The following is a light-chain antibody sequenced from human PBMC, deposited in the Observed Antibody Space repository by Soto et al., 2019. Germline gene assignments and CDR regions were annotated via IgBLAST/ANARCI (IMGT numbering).Light chain of an antibody. CDR3: SSYTSKDTLV. J-gene: IGLJ3*02. CDR2: DVS. Sequence: QSALTQPASVSGSPGQSITISCTGTSSDVGGYDHVSWYQQHPGKAPKLIIYDVSIRPSGVSNRFSGPKSGNTASLAVSGLEAEDEADYYCSSYTSKDTLVFGGGTKLTVL. CDR1: SSDVGGYDH. V-gene: IGLV2-14*03.